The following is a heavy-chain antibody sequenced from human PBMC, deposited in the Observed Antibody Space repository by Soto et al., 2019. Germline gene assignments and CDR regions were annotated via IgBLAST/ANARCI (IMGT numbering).Heavy chain of an antibody. Sequence: GASVKVSCKASGGTFSSYAISWVRQAPGQGLEWMGGIIPIFGTANYAQKFQGRVTITADESTSTDYMELSSLRSEDTAVYYCARGEGFGNYYASRAFTRGFDIWGQGKMVTVSS. CDR1: GGTFSSYA. J-gene: IGHJ3*02. CDR2: IIPIFGTA. D-gene: IGHD3-22*01. V-gene: IGHV1-69*13. CDR3: ARGEGFGNYYASRAFTRGFDI.